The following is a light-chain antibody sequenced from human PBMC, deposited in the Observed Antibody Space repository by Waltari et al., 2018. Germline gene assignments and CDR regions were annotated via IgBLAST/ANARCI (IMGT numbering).Light chain of an antibody. CDR1: PAPVTSGHP. V-gene: IGLV7-46*01. J-gene: IGLJ3*02. CDR3: LLLFHGPWV. Sequence: QAVVTQEPSLTVSPGGTVTLTCASSPAPVTSGHPPHWFQRKPRPPPRPLIYDTTTKHPWTPARFSGSLLGGKAALTLSGAQAEDEAEYYCLLLFHGPWVFGGGTELTVL. CDR2: DTT.